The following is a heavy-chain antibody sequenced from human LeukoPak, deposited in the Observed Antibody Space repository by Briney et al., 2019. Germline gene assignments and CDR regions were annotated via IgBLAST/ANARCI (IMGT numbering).Heavy chain of an antibody. Sequence: GGSLRLSCVVSGFTFSNYNINWVRQAPGKGLEWVSSISSSGSYIYYADSVKGRFTVSRDNARNSLFLQMNSLRAGDTAVYYCARDSGFADVWGKGTTVTVSS. D-gene: IGHD3-10*01. CDR2: ISSSGSYI. CDR3: ARDSGFADV. V-gene: IGHV3-21*01. CDR1: GFTFSNYN. J-gene: IGHJ6*04.